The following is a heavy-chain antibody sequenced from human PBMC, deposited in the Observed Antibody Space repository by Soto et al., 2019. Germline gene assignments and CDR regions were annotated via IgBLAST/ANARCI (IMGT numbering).Heavy chain of an antibody. J-gene: IGHJ4*02. CDR2: INAGNGNT. Sequence: ASVKVSCKASGYTFTSYAMHWVRQAPGQRLEWMGWINAGNGNTKHSQKLQGRVTITTDTSASTAYMELSSLRSEDTAVYYCARDVAADDDWGQGTRVTVAS. CDR1: GYTFTSYA. D-gene: IGHD6-13*01. CDR3: ARDVAADDD. V-gene: IGHV1-3*01.